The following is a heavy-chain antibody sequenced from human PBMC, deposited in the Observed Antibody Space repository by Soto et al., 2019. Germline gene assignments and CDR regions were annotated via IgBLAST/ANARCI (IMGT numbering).Heavy chain of an antibody. J-gene: IGHJ6*02. CDR1: GFTFSSYS. D-gene: IGHD2-15*01. CDR3: VRDSPPGDIYYGMDV. CDR2: ISTDSNYI. V-gene: IGHV3-21*01. Sequence: EEQLVESGGGLVKPGGSLRLSCAASGFTFSSYSMSWVRQAPGKGLEWVSIISTDSNYIFQSDSVKGRFTISRVNAKTAVYLQMDSLRAEDTAVYYCVRDSPPGDIYYGMDVWGHGTTVTVSS.